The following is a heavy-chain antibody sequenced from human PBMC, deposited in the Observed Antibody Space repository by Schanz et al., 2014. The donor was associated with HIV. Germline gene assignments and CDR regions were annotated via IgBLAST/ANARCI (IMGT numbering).Heavy chain of an antibody. Sequence: QVQLVESGGVVVQPGRSLRLSCAASGFTFSSYGMHWVRQAPGKGLEWVAVISYDGSNKYYADSVKGRFTISRDKSKNTLYLQMNSLRAEDTAVYYCAKEEQQLGGVGGYHFDYWGQGTLVTVSS. V-gene: IGHV3-30*18. CDR3: AKEEQQLGGVGGYHFDY. J-gene: IGHJ4*02. D-gene: IGHD6-13*01. CDR1: GFTFSSYG. CDR2: ISYDGSNK.